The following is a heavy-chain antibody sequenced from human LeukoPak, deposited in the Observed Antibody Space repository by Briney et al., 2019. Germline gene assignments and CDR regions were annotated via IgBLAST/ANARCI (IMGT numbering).Heavy chain of an antibody. V-gene: IGHV3-23*01. CDR1: GFTFNSYA. D-gene: IGHD3-9*01. Sequence: GGSLRLSCAASGFTFNSYAMTWVRQAPGKGPEWVSAITGSGGRTNYADSVKGRFTISRDNSKNTLYLQMNSLRAEDTAVYYCAKADGDFDWLLLSTYYYYYGMDVWGQGTTVTVSS. J-gene: IGHJ6*02. CDR3: AKADGDFDWLLLSTYYYYYGMDV. CDR2: ITGSGGRT.